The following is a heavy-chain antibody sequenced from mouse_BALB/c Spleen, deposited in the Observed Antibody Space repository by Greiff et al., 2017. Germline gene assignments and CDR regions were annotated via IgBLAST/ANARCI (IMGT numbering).Heavy chain of an antibody. CDR1: GYSFTGYN. J-gene: IGHJ3*01. V-gene: IGHV1S135*01. CDR3: ARGDYGNYGFAY. D-gene: IGHD2-1*01. CDR2: IDPYNGGT. Sequence: VQLQQSGPELGKPGASVKISCKASGYSFTGYNMYWVKQSHRKSLEWIGYIDPYNGGTSYNQKSKGKATLTVDKSSSTAYMHLNSLTSEDSAIYYCARGDYGNYGFAYWGQGTLVTVSA.